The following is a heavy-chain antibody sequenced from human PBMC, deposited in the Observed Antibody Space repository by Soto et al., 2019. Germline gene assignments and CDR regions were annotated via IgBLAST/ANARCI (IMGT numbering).Heavy chain of an antibody. D-gene: IGHD3-16*02. CDR3: AKHGGRITFGGVIVS. CDR1: GFTFDDYA. J-gene: IGHJ4*02. V-gene: IGHV3-43D*04. CDR2: ISWDGGST. Sequence: GGSLRLSCAASGFTFDDYAMHWVRQAPGKGLEWVSLISWDGGSTYYADSVKGRFTISRDNSKNSLYLQMNSLRAEDTALYYCAKHGGRITFGGVIVSWGQGTLPTVSS.